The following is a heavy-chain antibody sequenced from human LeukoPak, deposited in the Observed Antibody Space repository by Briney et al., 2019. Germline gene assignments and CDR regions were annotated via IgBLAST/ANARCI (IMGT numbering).Heavy chain of an antibody. Sequence: GGSLRLSCAASGFTFSSYWMHWVRQAPGKGLVWVSRINTDGSSTSYADSVKGRFTISRDNAKNTLYLRMNSLRAEDTAVYYCARVGNYFLYYYYYYMDVWGKGTTVTVSS. J-gene: IGHJ6*03. V-gene: IGHV3-74*01. CDR3: ARVGNYFLYYYYYYMDV. CDR2: INTDGSST. D-gene: IGHD1-7*01. CDR1: GFTFSSYW.